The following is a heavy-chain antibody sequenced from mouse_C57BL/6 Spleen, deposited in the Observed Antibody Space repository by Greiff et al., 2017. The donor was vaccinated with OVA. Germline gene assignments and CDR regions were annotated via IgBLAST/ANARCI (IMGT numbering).Heavy chain of an antibody. D-gene: IGHD2-12*01. CDR1: GFTFSDYY. Sequence: EVKLVESEGGLVQPGSSMKLSCTASGFTFSDYYMAWVRQVPEKGLEWVAHINYDGSSTYYLDSLKSRFIISRDNAKNILYLQMSSLKAEDTATYYCARDHDGGAMDYWGQGTSVTVSS. V-gene: IGHV5-16*01. J-gene: IGHJ4*01. CDR3: ARDHDGGAMDY. CDR2: INYDGSST.